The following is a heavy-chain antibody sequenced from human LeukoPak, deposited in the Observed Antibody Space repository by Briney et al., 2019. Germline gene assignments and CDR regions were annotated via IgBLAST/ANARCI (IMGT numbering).Heavy chain of an antibody. CDR3: ATGRKGEGAMETFDY. V-gene: IGHV3-74*01. D-gene: IGHD1-26*01. CDR1: GVTLYRHL. J-gene: IGHJ4*02. Sequence: GGSLSLSRVASGVTLYRHLMLGLRHVPGKGLVWVSRIKSDGSSTRYADSVKGRFTISRDNAKNTLFLQMYSRRAEDPAVYFCATGRKGEGAMETFDYWGRGNLVTVSS. CDR2: IKSDGSST.